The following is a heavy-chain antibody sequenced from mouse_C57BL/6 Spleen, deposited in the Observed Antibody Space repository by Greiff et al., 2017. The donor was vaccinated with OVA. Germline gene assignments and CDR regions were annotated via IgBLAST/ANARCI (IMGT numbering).Heavy chain of an antibody. Sequence: VQLKESGPGLVKPSQSLSLTCSVTGYSITSGYYWNWIRQFPGNKLEWMGYISYDGSNNYNPSLKNRISITRDTSKNQFFLKLNSVTTEDTATYYCARDDYDVAWFAYWGQGTLVTVSA. CDR2: ISYDGSN. J-gene: IGHJ3*01. V-gene: IGHV3-6*01. CDR1: GYSITSGYY. CDR3: ARDDYDVAWFAY. D-gene: IGHD2-4*01.